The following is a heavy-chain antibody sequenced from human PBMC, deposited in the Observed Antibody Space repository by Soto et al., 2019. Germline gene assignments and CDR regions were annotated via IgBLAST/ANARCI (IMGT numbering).Heavy chain of an antibody. CDR3: AREVRYYYDSSGYYYPYYYGMDV. J-gene: IGHJ6*02. Sequence: QVQLVQSGAEVKKPRSSVKVSCKASGGTFSSYAISWVRQAPGQGLEWMGGIIPIFGTANYAQKFQGRVTITADESTSTAYMELSSLRSEDTAVYYCAREVRYYYDSSGYYYPYYYGMDVWGQGTTVTVSS. CDR1: GGTFSSYA. D-gene: IGHD3-22*01. V-gene: IGHV1-69*01. CDR2: IIPIFGTA.